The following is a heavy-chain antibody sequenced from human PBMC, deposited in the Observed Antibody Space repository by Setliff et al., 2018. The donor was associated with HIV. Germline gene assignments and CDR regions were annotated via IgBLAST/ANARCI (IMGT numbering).Heavy chain of an antibody. CDR2: INHSGST. CDR1: GYSISSGYY. D-gene: IGHD5-18*01. Sequence: PSETLSLTCAVSGYSISSGYYWGWIRQPPGKGLEWIGEINHSGSTNYNPSLKSRVTISVDTSKNQFSLKLSSVTAADTAVYYCATGFTAMANFDYWGQGTLVTVSS. CDR3: ATGFTAMANFDY. V-gene: IGHV4-38-2*01. J-gene: IGHJ4*02.